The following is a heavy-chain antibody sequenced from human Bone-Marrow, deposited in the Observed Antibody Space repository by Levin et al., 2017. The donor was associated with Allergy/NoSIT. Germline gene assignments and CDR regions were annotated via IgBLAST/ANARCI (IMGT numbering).Heavy chain of an antibody. Sequence: SETLSLTCGVSDGSISSSNWWTWVRQPPGKGLEWIGEIYHSGSTNYNPSLKSRVTILVEKSKNQFPLKLSSVTAAETAGSYCGRRNVLARGEDWFDPWGQGTLVTVSS. CDR2: IYHSGST. V-gene: IGHV4-4*02. D-gene: IGHD1-1*01. J-gene: IGHJ5*02. CDR3: GRRNVLARGEDWFDP. CDR1: DGSISSSNW.